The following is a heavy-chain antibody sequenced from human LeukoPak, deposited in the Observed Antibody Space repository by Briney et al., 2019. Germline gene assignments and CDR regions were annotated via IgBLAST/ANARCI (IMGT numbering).Heavy chain of an antibody. Sequence: PETLSLTCTVSGYSISSGYYWGWIRQPPGKGLEWIGIIYHSGSTYYNPSLKSRVTISVDTSKNQFSLKLSSVTAADTAVYYCARDSSAAAAANWFDPWGQGTLVTVSS. V-gene: IGHV4-38-2*02. CDR2: IYHSGST. J-gene: IGHJ5*02. CDR1: GYSISSGYY. CDR3: ARDSSAAAAANWFDP. D-gene: IGHD6-13*01.